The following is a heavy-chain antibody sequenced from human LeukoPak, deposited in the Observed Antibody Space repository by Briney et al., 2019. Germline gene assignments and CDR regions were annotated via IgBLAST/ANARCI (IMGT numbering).Heavy chain of an antibody. CDR3: ARGEYYYDY. Sequence: GASVKVSCKASGNSFTNYGITWVRQAPGQGLEWMGWISAYNGNTNRAQKFQGRVTMTTDTSTSTAHMELRSLTSDDTAVYYCARGEYYYDYWGQGTLVTVSS. D-gene: IGHD3-10*01. CDR2: ISAYNGNT. J-gene: IGHJ4*02. CDR1: GNSFTNYG. V-gene: IGHV1-18*01.